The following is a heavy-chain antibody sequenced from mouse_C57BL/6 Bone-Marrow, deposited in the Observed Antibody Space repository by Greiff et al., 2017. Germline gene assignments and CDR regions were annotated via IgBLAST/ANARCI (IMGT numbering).Heavy chain of an antibody. V-gene: IGHV1-82*01. CDR3: ARSTTVVARKYYFDY. Sequence: VKLVESGPELVKPGASVKISCKASGYAFSSSWMNWVKQRPGKGLEWIGRIYPGDGDTNYNGKFKGKATLTADKSSSTAYMQLSSLTSEDSAVYFCARSTTVVARKYYFDYWGQGTTLTVSS. J-gene: IGHJ2*01. CDR1: GYAFSSSW. CDR2: IYPGDGDT. D-gene: IGHD1-1*01.